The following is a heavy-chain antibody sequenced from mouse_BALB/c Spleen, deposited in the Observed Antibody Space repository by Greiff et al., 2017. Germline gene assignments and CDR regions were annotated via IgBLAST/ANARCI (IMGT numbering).Heavy chain of an antibody. CDR1: GYSFTGYF. J-gene: IGHJ2*01. Sequence: EVKLQESGPELVKPGASVKISCKASGYSFTGYFMNWVMQSHGKSLEWIGRINPYNGDTFYNQKFKGKATLTVDKSSSTAHMELRSLASEDSAVYYCARSILTTVASYFDYWGQGTTLTVSS. CDR3: ARSILTTVASYFDY. CDR2: INPYNGDT. D-gene: IGHD1-1*01. V-gene: IGHV1-20*02.